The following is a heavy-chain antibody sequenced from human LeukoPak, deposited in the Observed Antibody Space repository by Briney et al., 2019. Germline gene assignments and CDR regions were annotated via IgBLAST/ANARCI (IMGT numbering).Heavy chain of an antibody. CDR2: ITSSGTPI. CDR3: TRASIVTADKRYFDY. D-gene: IGHD6-13*01. Sequence: GGSLRLSCAASGFTFSDYYMTWVRQAPGKGLEWISYITSSGTPIHYVDSVKGRFTISRDNAKNSLYLQMNSLRAEDTAAYYCTRASIVTADKRYFDYWGQGTLVTVSS. V-gene: IGHV3-11*01. J-gene: IGHJ4*02. CDR1: GFTFSDYY.